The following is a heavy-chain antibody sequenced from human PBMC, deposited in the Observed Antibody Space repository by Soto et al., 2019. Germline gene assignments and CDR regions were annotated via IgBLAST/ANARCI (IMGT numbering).Heavy chain of an antibody. V-gene: IGHV4-31*03. J-gene: IGHJ5*02. CDR3: ARGVYYYGSGRCPHFDP. Sequence: QVQLQESGPGLVKPSQTLSLTCTVSGGSISSGGYYWSWIRQHPGKGLEWIGYIYYSGSTYYNPSLKSRFTISVDTSKNQFSLKLSSVTAADTAVYYCARGVYYYGSGRCPHFDPWGQGTLVTVSS. CDR2: IYYSGST. D-gene: IGHD3-10*01. CDR1: GGSISSGGYY.